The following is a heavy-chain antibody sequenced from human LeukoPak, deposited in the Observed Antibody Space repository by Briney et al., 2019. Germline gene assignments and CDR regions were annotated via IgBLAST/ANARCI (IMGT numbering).Heavy chain of an antibody. Sequence: PGGSLRLSCAASGFTFSSYAMHWVRQAPGKGLEWVAVISYDGSNKYYADSVKGRFTISRDNSKNTLYLQMSSLRAEDTAVYYCAKLWLPYYYGMDVWGQGTTVTVAS. V-gene: IGHV3-30-3*02. J-gene: IGHJ6*02. D-gene: IGHD6-19*01. CDR2: ISYDGSNK. CDR1: GFTFSSYA. CDR3: AKLWLPYYYGMDV.